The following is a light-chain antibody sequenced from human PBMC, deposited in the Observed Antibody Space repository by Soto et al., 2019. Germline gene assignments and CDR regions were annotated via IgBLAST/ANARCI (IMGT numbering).Light chain of an antibody. CDR1: ISNIGNNY. V-gene: IGLV1-47*01. J-gene: IGLJ1*01. CDR3: AAWDDTVRSDV. CDR2: RND. Sequence: QSVLTQPPSVSGTPGQRVTISCSRSISNIGNNYVYWFQQLPGTAPKVLSNRNDQRPSGVPDRFSGSKSGTSASLAISGLRSEDEAEYYCAAWDDTVRSDVFGTGTKLTVL.